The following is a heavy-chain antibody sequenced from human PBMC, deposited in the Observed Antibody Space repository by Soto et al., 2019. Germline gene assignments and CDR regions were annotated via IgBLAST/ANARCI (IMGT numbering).Heavy chain of an antibody. J-gene: IGHJ4*02. V-gene: IGHV4-39*07. D-gene: IGHD3-10*01. CDR1: GSSLDSSNTY. CDR2: VFSSGTT. CDR3: AREGVYYGSGTATLAYYFDY. Sequence: SETLSLTCSVSGSSLDSSNTYLGWVRQPPGKPLEWIGSVFSSGTTYYNPSLKSRVTISVDTSKNQFSLKLSSVTAADTAVYYCAREGVYYGSGTATLAYYFDYWGQGTLVTVSS.